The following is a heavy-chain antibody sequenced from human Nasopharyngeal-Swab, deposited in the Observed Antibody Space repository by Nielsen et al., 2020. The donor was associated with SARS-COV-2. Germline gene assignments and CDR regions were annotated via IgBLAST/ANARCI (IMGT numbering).Heavy chain of an antibody. J-gene: IGHJ3*01. CDR3: ARSRAARETDAFEF. CDR1: GYSFTTYW. Sequence: GESLKISCKGSGYSFTTYWIGWVRQMPGKGLEWMGIIYPGDSDTRYSPSFQGQVTISADKSISTAFLQWSSLKASDTAMYYCARSRAARETDAFEFWGQGTMVTVSS. V-gene: IGHV5-51*01. D-gene: IGHD2-15*01. CDR2: IYPGDSDT.